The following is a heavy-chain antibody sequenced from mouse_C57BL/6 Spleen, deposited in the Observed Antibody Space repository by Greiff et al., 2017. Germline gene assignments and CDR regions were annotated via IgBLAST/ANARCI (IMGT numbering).Heavy chain of an antibody. Sequence: QVQLQQPGAELVRPGSSVKLSCKASGYTFTSYWMDWVKQRPGQGLEWIGNIYPSGSETHYNQKFKDKATLTVDKSSSTTYMQHSSLASEDSAVCYCSRKGASYYFDYWGQGTTLTVSS. CDR1: GYTFTSYW. V-gene: IGHV1-61*01. J-gene: IGHJ2*01. CDR3: SRKGASYYFDY. CDR2: IYPSGSET. D-gene: IGHD3-1*01.